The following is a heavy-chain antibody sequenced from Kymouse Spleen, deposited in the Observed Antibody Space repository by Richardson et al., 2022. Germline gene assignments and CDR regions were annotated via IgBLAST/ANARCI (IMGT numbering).Heavy chain of an antibody. J-gene: IGHJ4*02. Sequence: QVQLVESGGGVVQPGRSLRLSCAASGFTFSSYGMHWVRQAPGKGLEWVAVISYDGSNKYYADSVKGRFTISRDNSKNTLYLQMNSLRAEDTAVYYCAKGRGYSGYDWGDYWGQGTLVTVSS. D-gene: IGHD5-12*01. V-gene: IGHV3-30*18. CDR1: GFTFSSYG. CDR3: AKGRGYSGYDWGDY. CDR2: ISYDGSNK.